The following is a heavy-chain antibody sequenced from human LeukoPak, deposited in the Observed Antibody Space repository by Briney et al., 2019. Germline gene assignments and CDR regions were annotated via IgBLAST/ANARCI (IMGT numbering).Heavy chain of an antibody. D-gene: IGHD1-26*01. CDR1: GASISRSNW. V-gene: IGHV4-4*02. CDR3: ARWDEDFLDY. J-gene: IGHJ4*02. Sequence: KSSETLSLTCVVSGASISRSNWWSWVRQPPGRGLEWIGEVYPSGSTNFNPSLKSRVTISVDTSKNQFSLKLSSVTAADTAVYYCARWDEDFLDYWGQGTLVTVSS. CDR2: VYPSGST.